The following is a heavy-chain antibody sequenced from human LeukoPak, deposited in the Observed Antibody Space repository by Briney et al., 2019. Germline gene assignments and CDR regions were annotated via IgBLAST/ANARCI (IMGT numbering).Heavy chain of an antibody. CDR1: GGSIGSSSFY. V-gene: IGHV4-39*07. D-gene: IGHD4-17*01. Sequence: SETLSLTCTVSGGSIGSSSFYWGWIRQPPGKGLEWIGSLYYSGSTYYNPSLKSRVTISVDTSKNQFSLKLSSMTAADTAVYYCARAYGDYVNPWDYWGQGTLVTVSS. J-gene: IGHJ4*02. CDR3: ARAYGDYVNPWDY. CDR2: LYYSGST.